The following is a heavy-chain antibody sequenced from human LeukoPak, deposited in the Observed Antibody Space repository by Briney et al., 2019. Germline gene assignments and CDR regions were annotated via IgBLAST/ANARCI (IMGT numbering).Heavy chain of an antibody. CDR2: INHSGST. D-gene: IGHD4-11*01. CDR3: ARRTTVTTPFGY. J-gene: IGHJ4*02. V-gene: IGHV4-34*01. Sequence: SETLSLTCAVYGGSFSGYYWSWIRQPPGKGLEWSGEINHSGSTNYNPSLKSRVTISVDKSKNQFSLKLSSVTAADTAVYYCARRTTVTTPFGYWGQGTLVTVSS. CDR1: GGSFSGYY.